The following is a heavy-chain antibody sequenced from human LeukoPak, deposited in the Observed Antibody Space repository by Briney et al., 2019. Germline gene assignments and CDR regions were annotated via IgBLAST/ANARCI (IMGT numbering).Heavy chain of an antibody. J-gene: IGHJ4*02. D-gene: IGHD3-9*01. CDR1: GDFIISSNYC. Sequence: SETLSLTCTVSGDFIISSNYCWGWIRQPPGKGLEWIGNIYYPGTTYLNPSLKSRVTVSVDTSKTQFSLRLSSVTAADTAVYYCGRLSTGFYHTYYFDYSGQGTPVTVSS. CDR3: GRLSTGFYHTYYFDY. CDR2: IYYPGTT. V-gene: IGHV4-39*01.